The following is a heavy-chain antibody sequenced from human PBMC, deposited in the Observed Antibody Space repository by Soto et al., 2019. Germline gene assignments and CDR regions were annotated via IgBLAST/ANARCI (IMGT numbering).Heavy chain of an antibody. Sequence: GGSLRLSCAASGFTFSSYAMSWARQAPGKGLEWVSAISGSGGSTYYADSVKGRFTISRDNSKNTLYLQMNSLRAEDTAVYYCAKDYSSSWYPTYFDYWGQGTLVTVSS. CDR3: AKDYSSSWYPTYFDY. CDR1: GFTFSSYA. J-gene: IGHJ4*02. D-gene: IGHD6-13*01. V-gene: IGHV3-23*01. CDR2: ISGSGGST.